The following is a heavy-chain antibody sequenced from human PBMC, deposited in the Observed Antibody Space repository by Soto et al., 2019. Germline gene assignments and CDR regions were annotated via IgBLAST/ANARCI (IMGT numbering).Heavy chain of an antibody. J-gene: IGHJ6*02. D-gene: IGHD1-1*01. CDR2: ISYDGDNK. CDR3: ASATTTSACSAMDG. V-gene: IGHV3-30-3*01. Sequence: QVQLVESGGGVVQPGRSLRLSCAASGFTFSYHALNWVRQAPGKGLEWVAVISYDGDNKYIAESVKGRFTISRDNSKNTVSLQMNSLRTEDTAMYFCASATTTSACSAMDGWHQGTTVTVSS. CDR1: GFTFSYHA.